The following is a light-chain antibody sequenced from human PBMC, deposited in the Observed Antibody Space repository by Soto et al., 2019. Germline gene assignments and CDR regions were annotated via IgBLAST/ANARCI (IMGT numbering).Light chain of an antibody. Sequence: QSVLTQPASVSGSPGQSITISCTGTSSDVGNYKYVSWYQQHPGKAPKLMIYEVSNRPSGVSNRFSGSKSGNTASLTISGLQAEDETDYYCCSYTVSGTYVFGTGTKVTVL. CDR3: CSYTVSGTYV. CDR1: SSDVGNYKY. CDR2: EVS. V-gene: IGLV2-14*01. J-gene: IGLJ1*01.